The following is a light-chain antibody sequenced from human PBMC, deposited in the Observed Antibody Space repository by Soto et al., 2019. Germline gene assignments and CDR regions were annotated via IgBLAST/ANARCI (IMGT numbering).Light chain of an antibody. Sequence: EIVLTQSPGTLSLSPGERATLSCRASQSVSNNYLAWYQQKPGQAPRLLIYGASNRVTGIPDRFSGSGSGTDFTLTISRLEPEDFALYFCQQYSSSSLTFGGGTKVDIK. V-gene: IGKV3-20*01. CDR1: QSVSNNY. CDR3: QQYSSSSLT. J-gene: IGKJ4*01. CDR2: GAS.